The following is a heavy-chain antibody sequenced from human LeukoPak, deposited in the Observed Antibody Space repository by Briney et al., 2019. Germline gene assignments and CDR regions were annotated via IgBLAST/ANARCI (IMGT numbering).Heavy chain of an antibody. CDR3: AKDTYDSNLMDY. D-gene: IGHD3-22*01. V-gene: IGHV3-66*03. CDR2: IYSCGST. Sequence: GGSLRLSCAASGFTVSSNYMSWVRQAPGKGLEWVSVIYSCGSTYYADSVKGRFTISRDNSKNTLYLQMNSLRAEDTAVYYCAKDTYDSNLMDYWGQGTLVTVSS. J-gene: IGHJ4*02. CDR1: GFTVSSNY.